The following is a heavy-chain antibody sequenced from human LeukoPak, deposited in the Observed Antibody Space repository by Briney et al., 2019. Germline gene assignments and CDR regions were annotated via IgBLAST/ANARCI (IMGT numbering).Heavy chain of an antibody. D-gene: IGHD1-26*01. CDR2: IYHSEST. CDR1: GYSVSSGYF. Sequence: SETLSLTCTVSGYSVSSGYFWGWIRQPPGKGLEWIGSIYHSESTYYNPSLKSRLTISVDTSKNQFSLKLSSVTAADTAFYYCARYIVSYPHDAFDIWGQGTMVTVSS. V-gene: IGHV4-38-2*02. CDR3: ARYIVSYPHDAFDI. J-gene: IGHJ3*02.